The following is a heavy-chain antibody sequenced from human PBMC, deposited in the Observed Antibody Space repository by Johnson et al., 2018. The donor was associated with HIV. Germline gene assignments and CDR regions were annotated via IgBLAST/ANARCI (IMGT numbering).Heavy chain of an antibody. CDR1: GFIFSNFA. V-gene: IGHV3-30-3*01. Sequence: QVQLVESGGGVVQPGGSLRLSCAASGFIFSNFALHWVRQAPGKGLEWVAIISYDGNNKYYADSVKGRFTISRDNSKNTLYMQMNSLKPEDTALYYCARIGGSYLVLWAFDIWGQGTMVTVSS. J-gene: IGHJ3*02. CDR3: ARIGGSYLVLWAFDI. D-gene: IGHD1-26*01. CDR2: ISYDGNNK.